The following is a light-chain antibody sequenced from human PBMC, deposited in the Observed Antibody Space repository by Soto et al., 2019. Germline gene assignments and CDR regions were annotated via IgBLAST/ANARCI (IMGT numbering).Light chain of an antibody. CDR3: CSYAGSSTVV. CDR2: EGN. J-gene: IGLJ2*01. Sequence: QSALTQPASASGSPGQSITISCTGTSSDVGSYNLVSWYQQHPGKAPKLVIYEGNKRPSGVSNRFSGSKSDKTASLTISGLQAEDEADYYCCSYAGSSTVVFGGGTKLTVL. CDR1: SSDVGSYNL. V-gene: IGLV2-23*01.